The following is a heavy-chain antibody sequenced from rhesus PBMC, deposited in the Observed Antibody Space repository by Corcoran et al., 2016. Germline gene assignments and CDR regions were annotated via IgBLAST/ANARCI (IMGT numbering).Heavy chain of an antibody. CDR3: AKVSGSSGWYLDY. CDR2: IYPGDSDT. V-gene: IGHV5-43*01. CDR1: GYSFTGSW. J-gene: IGHJ4*01. Sequence: VQLVQSGAEVKKPGASVKLSCKASGYSFTGSWISWVRQMPGKGLEWMGSIYPGDSDTRYNPSFQGHVTISADKSISTTYLQWSSLKASDTATYYCAKVSGSSGWYLDYWGQGVLVTVSS. D-gene: IGHD6-31*01.